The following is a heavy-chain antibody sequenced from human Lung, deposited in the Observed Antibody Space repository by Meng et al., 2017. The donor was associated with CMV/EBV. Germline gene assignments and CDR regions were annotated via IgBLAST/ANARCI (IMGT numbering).Heavy chain of an antibody. J-gene: IGHJ4*02. CDR3: AIPRVGYCSSSSCPPAY. CDR1: GGNFRNDA. Sequence: SVKVSXKASGGNFRNDAFSWVRQAPGQGLEWVGGVISLFGTPNYAQKFQGRVTITTDESTATVYMGMSSLRSDDTAVFFCAIPRVGYCSSSSCPPAYWGQGTLAXVTS. D-gene: IGHD2-2*01. V-gene: IGHV1-69*05. CDR2: VISLFGTP.